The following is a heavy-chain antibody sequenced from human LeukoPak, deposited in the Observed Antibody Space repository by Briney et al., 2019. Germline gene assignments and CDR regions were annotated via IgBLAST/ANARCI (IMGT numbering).Heavy chain of an antibody. Sequence: SVTVSCKASGYTFTGYYIHWVRQAPGQGLEWMGWINPNSGDTNYAQNFQGRVTMTRDTSISTAYMDLSRLKFDDTALYYCAKVVGKTDWGQGTLVTVSS. CDR2: INPNSGDT. D-gene: IGHD1-26*01. J-gene: IGHJ4*02. CDR1: GYTFTGYY. V-gene: IGHV1-2*02. CDR3: AKVVGKTD.